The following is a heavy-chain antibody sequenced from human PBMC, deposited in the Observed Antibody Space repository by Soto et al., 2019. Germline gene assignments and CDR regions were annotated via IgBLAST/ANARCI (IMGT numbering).Heavy chain of an antibody. J-gene: IGHJ4*02. V-gene: IGHV4-30-4*01. CDR3: AREHIVVVTAIREIDY. CDR2: IYYSGST. Sequence: SETLSLTCSVSGGSISSGDYYWSWIRQPPGKGLEWIGYIYYSGSTYYNPSLKSRVTISVDTSKNQFSLKLSSVTAADTAVYYCAREHIVVVTAIREIDYWGQGTLVTVSS. D-gene: IGHD2-21*02. CDR1: GGSISSGDYY.